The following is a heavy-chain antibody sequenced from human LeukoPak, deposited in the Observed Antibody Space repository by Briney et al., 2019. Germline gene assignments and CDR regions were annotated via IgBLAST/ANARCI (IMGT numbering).Heavy chain of an antibody. CDR3: ARDPDVISYGMDV. Sequence: GGSLRLSCAASGLTFSTYAMSWVRQAPGKGLEWVSSISSSSSYIYYADSVKGRFTISRDNAKNSLYLQMNSLRAEDTAVYYCARDPDVISYGMDVWGQGTTVTVSS. CDR2: ISSSSSYI. D-gene: IGHD2-21*01. J-gene: IGHJ6*02. V-gene: IGHV3-21*01. CDR1: GLTFSTYA.